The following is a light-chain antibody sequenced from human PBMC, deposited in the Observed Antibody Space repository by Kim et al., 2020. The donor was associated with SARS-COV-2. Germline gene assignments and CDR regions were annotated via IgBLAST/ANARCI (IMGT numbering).Light chain of an antibody. V-gene: IGLV2-11*01. CDR1: SSDVGGYSF. CDR3: CSYAGSYTYV. Sequence: GQSVAIACTGTSSDVGGYSFVSWYQRQPGKAPKLIIYDVSKRPSGVPDRFSGSKSGSTASLTISGLQAEDEADYYCCSYAGSYTYVFGTGTKVTVL. J-gene: IGLJ1*01. CDR2: DVS.